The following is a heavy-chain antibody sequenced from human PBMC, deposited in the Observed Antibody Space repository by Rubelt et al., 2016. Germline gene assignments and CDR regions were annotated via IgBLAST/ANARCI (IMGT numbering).Heavy chain of an antibody. CDR3: AKSAKAYYSSSEIDY. D-gene: IGHD6-19*01. Sequence: VQLVESGGGLIQPGGSLRLSCAASGFTVRSNYISWVRQAPGKGLEWVSGISGGGGNTYYADSVKGRFTISRDSSVITLYPQMNSLRAEDTAVYYCAKSAKAYYSSSEIDYWGQGTLVTVSS. CDR2: ISGGGGNT. V-gene: IGHV3-23*04. J-gene: IGHJ4*02. CDR1: GFTVRSNY.